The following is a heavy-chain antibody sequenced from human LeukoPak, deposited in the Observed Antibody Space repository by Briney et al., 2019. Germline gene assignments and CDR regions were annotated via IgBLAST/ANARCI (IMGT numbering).Heavy chain of an antibody. CDR2: ISGGGDTT. CDR1: GFTFSNNG. V-gene: IGHV3-23*01. Sequence: GGSLRLSCAASGFTFSNNGMSWVRQSPGRGLEWVSGISGGGDTTYYAESVRGRFTISRDNSKNTLFLQMNSLTAEDTAVYYCAKTNGYYVYWGQGTLVAVSS. J-gene: IGHJ1*01. CDR3: AKTNGYYVY. D-gene: IGHD3-22*01.